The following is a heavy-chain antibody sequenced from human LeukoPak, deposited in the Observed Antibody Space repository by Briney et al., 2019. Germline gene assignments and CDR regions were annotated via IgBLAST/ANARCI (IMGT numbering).Heavy chain of an antibody. V-gene: IGHV3-23*01. Sequence: GGSLRLSCAASGFTFSSYAMSWVRQAPGKGLEWVSAISGSGGSTYYVDSVKGRFTISRDNSKNTLYLQMNSLRAEDTAVYYCAISFMTTVTLFDYWGQGTLVTVSS. D-gene: IGHD4-17*01. CDR3: AISFMTTVTLFDY. J-gene: IGHJ4*02. CDR1: GFTFSSYA. CDR2: ISGSGGST.